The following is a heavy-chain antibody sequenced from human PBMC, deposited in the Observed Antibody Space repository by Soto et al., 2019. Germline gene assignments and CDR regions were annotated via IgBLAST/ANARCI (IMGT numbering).Heavy chain of an antibody. CDR2: MNPNSGNT. CDR3: ARGCRSNGVCYTEAGSDY. Sequence: GSVKVSCKASGYTFTSYDINWVRQATGQGLEWMGWMNPNSGNTGYAQKFQGRVTMTRNTSISTAYMELSSLRSEDTAVYYCARGCRSNGVCYTEAGSDYWGQGTLVTVSS. CDR1: GYTFTSYD. V-gene: IGHV1-8*01. D-gene: IGHD2-8*01. J-gene: IGHJ4*02.